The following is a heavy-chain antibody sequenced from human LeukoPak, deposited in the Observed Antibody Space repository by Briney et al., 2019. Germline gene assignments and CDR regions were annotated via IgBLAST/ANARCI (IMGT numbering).Heavy chain of an antibody. V-gene: IGHV3-48*03. CDR2: IGSSITI. Sequence: GGSLRLSCAASGFTFSTYEMNWVRQAPGKGLEWVSYIGSSITIYYADSVKGRFTISRDNAKNSLYLQMNSLRAEDTAVYYCAREGRSGYDLTGYYGMDVWGKGTTVTVSS. D-gene: IGHD5-12*01. CDR3: AREGRSGYDLTGYYGMDV. CDR1: GFTFSTYE. J-gene: IGHJ6*04.